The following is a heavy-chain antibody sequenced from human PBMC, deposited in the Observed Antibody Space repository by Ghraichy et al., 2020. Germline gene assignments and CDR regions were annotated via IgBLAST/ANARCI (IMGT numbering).Heavy chain of an antibody. CDR3: ARQIRHYYDSNGYAY. Sequence: SETLSLTCTVSGGSISSSSYYWGWIRQPPGKGLEWIGSIYDSGSTYYNPSLKSRVTISVDTSKNQFSLKLSPVTAADTAVYYCARQIRHYYDSNGYAYWGQGTLVTVSS. CDR2: IYDSGST. J-gene: IGHJ4*02. D-gene: IGHD3-22*01. V-gene: IGHV4-39*01. CDR1: GGSISSSSYY.